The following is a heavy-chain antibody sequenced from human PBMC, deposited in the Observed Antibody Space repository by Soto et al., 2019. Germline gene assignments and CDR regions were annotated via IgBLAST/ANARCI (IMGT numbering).Heavy chain of an antibody. D-gene: IGHD3-10*01. CDR3: ARAAATMVRGTGPIYYSYGMDV. CDR1: GFTFSDYY. Sequence: QVPLVESGGGLVKPGGSLRLSCAASGFTFSDYYMSWIRQAPGKGLEWVSYISSSGSTIYYADSVKGRFTISRDNAKKSLYLQMNSLRAEDTAVYYCARAAATMVRGTGPIYYSYGMDVWGQGTTVTVSS. J-gene: IGHJ6*02. CDR2: ISSSGSTI. V-gene: IGHV3-11*01.